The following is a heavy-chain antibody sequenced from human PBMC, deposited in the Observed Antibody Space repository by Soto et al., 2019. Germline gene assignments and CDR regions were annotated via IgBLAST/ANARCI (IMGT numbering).Heavy chain of an antibody. V-gene: IGHV1-18*04. CDR1: GYTFTTYG. CDR3: ARDPASAYSSSSFDY. Sequence: QIQLVQSETEVKKPGASVRVSCKASGYTFTTYGITWVRQAPGQGLEWMGWISAYDGSTNYAQTLQGRVSMTTDSSTSTAYLDLRSLRSDDTAVYYCARDPASAYSSSSFDYWGQGTLVTVSS. CDR2: ISAYDGST. J-gene: IGHJ4*02. D-gene: IGHD6-6*01.